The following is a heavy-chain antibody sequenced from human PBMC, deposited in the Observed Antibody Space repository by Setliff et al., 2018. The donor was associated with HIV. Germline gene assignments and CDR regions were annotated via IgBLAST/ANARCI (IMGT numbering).Heavy chain of an antibody. D-gene: IGHD3-10*01. CDR1: GDSISSGSYY. V-gene: IGHV4-61*02. Sequence: PSETLSLTCTVSGDSISSGSYYWSWIRQPAGKGLEWIGRIYTSGSINYNPSLKSRVTISVDTSKNQFSLKLSSVTAADTAVYYCARGGIGDYYYYYMDVWGKGTTVTVS. CDR3: ARGGIGDYYYYYMDV. J-gene: IGHJ6*03. CDR2: IYTSGSI.